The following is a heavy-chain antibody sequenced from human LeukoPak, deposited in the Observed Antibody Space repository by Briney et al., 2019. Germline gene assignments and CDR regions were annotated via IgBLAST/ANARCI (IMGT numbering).Heavy chain of an antibody. V-gene: IGHV3-23*01. CDR1: GFTFSSYA. Sequence: GGSLRLSCAVSGFTFSSYAMNWVRQAPGKGLEWVSGISGSGAGTYCADSVKGRFTISRDNSKNTLYLQMNSLRAEDTAVYYCAKMVREFYTISYYFDYWGQGTLVTVSS. CDR3: AKMVREFYTISYYFDY. J-gene: IGHJ4*02. CDR2: ISGSGAGT. D-gene: IGHD2-8*01.